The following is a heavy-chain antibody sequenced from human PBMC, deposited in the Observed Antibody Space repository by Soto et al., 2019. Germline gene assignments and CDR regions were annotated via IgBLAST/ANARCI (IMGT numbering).Heavy chain of an antibody. D-gene: IGHD3-9*01. Sequence: QVQLVQSGAVVQKPGSSVKVSCRASGGTFSGYVITWVRQAPGHGLEWMGEIVPILGIPSYAQKFQGGVTIKADESTSTVYVELSNLRSEDSAVYYCARGGFYEILTGSYPIDAFHLWGQGTMVTVSS. CDR3: ARGGFYEILTGSYPIDAFHL. J-gene: IGHJ3*01. CDR2: IVPILGIP. V-gene: IGHV1-69*01. CDR1: GGTFSGYV.